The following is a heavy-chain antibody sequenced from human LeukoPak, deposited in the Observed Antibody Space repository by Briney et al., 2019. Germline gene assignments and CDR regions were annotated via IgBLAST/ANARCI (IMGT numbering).Heavy chain of an antibody. CDR2: INSSGSTI. Sequence: GGSLRLSCAASGFTFSDYYMSWIRQAPGKGLEWVSYINSSGSTIYYADSVKGRFTISRDNAKNSLYLQMNSLRAEDTAVYYCARDGRGITPTYYFDYWGQGTLVTVSS. CDR3: ARDGRGITPTYYFDY. J-gene: IGHJ4*02. CDR1: GFTFSDYY. V-gene: IGHV3-11*04. D-gene: IGHD3-10*01.